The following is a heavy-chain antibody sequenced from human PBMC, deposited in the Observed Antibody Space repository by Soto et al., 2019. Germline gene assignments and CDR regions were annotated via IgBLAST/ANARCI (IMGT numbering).Heavy chain of an antibody. D-gene: IGHD3-10*01. CDR3: ARGLAGRVRILRGTYYYGMDV. J-gene: IGHJ6*02. Sequence: ASVKVSCKASGYTFTSYDINWVRQATGQGLEWMGWMNPNSGNTGYAQKFQGRVTMTRNTSISTAYMELSSLRSEDTAVYYCARGLAGRVRILRGTYYYGMDVWGQGTTVTVSS. CDR2: MNPNSGNT. CDR1: GYTFTSYD. V-gene: IGHV1-8*01.